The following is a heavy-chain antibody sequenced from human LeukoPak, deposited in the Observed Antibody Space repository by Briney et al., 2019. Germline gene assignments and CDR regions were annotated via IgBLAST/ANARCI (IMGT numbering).Heavy chain of an antibody. CDR1: GFTFSSSG. D-gene: IGHD6-13*01. J-gene: IGHJ4*02. V-gene: IGHV3-30*18. CDR2: ISFDGSKK. Sequence: GGSLRLSCAASGFTFSSSGVHWVRQAPGKGLEWVAIISFDGSKKYYADSVKGRFTISRDNSESTLFLQMNSLRAEDTAVYFCAKSIGAVGDFWGQGTLVTVSA. CDR3: AKSIGAVGDF.